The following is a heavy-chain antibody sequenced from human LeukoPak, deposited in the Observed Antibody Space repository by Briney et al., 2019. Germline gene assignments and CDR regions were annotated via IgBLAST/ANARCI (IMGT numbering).Heavy chain of an antibody. J-gene: IGHJ6*03. V-gene: IGHV4-59*12. Sequence: MPSETLSLTCSVSGGSISRYYWIWIRQPPGKGRVWIGHDLYTGSSNYNPSLKGRVTISLDRSNNQFSLKLSSVTAADTAVYYCARERQRGRYDYYYYMDVWGKGTTVTVSS. CDR2: DLYTGSS. CDR3: ARERQRGRYDYYYYMDV. CDR1: GGSISRYY.